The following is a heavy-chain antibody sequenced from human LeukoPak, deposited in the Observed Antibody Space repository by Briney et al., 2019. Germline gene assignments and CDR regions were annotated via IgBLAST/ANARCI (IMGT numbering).Heavy chain of an antibody. CDR3: AKERQLEPFDC. D-gene: IGHD1-1*01. CDR2: ISSSSTI. J-gene: IGHJ4*02. V-gene: IGHV3-48*04. Sequence: PGGSLRLSCAASGFTFSSYSMNWVRQAPGKGLGWVSYISSSSTIYYADSVKGRFTISRDNAKNSLYLQMNSLRAEDTAVYYCAKERQLEPFDCWGQGTLVTVSS. CDR1: GFTFSSYS.